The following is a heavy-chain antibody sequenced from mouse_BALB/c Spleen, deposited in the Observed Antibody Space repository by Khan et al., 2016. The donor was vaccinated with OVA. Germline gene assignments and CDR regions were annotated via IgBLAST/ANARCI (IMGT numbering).Heavy chain of an antibody. CDR2: ISYSGST. CDR3: ARPVYSAWFAY. J-gene: IGHJ3*01. D-gene: IGHD1-1*01. V-gene: IGHV3-2*02. Sequence: QLQQSGPGLVKPSQSLSLTCTVTGYSITSDYAWNWIRQFPGNKLEWMGYISYSGSTSYNPSLKSRISITRDTSKNQFFLQLNSETTEDTATYYCARPVYSAWFAYWGQGTLVTVSA. CDR1: GYSITSDYA.